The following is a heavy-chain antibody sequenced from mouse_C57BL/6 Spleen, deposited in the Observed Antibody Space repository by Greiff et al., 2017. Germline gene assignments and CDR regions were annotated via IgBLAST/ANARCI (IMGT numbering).Heavy chain of an antibody. CDR3: ARWEGYGNYGFAY. V-gene: IGHV1-80*01. D-gene: IGHD2-1*01. Sequence: VQLQQSGAELVKPGASVKISCKASGYAFSSYWMNWVKQRPGKGLERIGQIYPGDGDTNYNGKFKGKATLTADKASSTAYMQLSSLTSEDSAVYFCARWEGYGNYGFAYWGQGTLVTVSA. J-gene: IGHJ3*01. CDR2: IYPGDGDT. CDR1: GYAFSSYW.